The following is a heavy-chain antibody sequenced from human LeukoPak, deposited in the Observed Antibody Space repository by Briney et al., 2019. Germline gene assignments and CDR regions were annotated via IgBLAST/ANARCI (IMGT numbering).Heavy chain of an antibody. CDR2: ISAYNGNT. Sequence: ASVKVSCKASGYTFTSYGISWVRQAPGQGLEWMGWISAYNGNTNYAQKLQGRVTMTTDTSTSTAYMELRSLRSDDTAVYYCARVGYDILTGYYLYYFDNWGQGTLVTVSS. CDR3: ARVGYDILTGYYLYYFDN. V-gene: IGHV1-18*01. CDR1: GYTFTSYG. D-gene: IGHD3-9*01. J-gene: IGHJ4*02.